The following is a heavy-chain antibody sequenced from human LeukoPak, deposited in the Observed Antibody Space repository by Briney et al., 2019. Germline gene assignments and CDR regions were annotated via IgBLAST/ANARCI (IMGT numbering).Heavy chain of an antibody. CDR3: ARVSQTSSSWTFEH. CDR1: GFTFSSSL. J-gene: IGHJ1*01. CDR2: IKHDGTEK. V-gene: IGHV3-7*04. Sequence: GGSLRLSCAASGFTFSSSLMSWVRQAPGKGLEWMTNIKHDGTEKYYVDFVKGRFTISRDNAKNSLYLQMNSLTADDTAVYYCARVSQTSSSWTFEHWGQGTLVIVSS. D-gene: IGHD6-13*01.